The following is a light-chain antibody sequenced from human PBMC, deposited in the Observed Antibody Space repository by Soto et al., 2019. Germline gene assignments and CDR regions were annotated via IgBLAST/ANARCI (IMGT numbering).Light chain of an antibody. Sequence: QSVLTQPPSVSAAPGQKVTISCTGTSSDIGGYDHVSWYRQDPGKAPKVMIYEVTKRPSGVPDRFSGSKAGNTASLTVFGLQAEEEANYFCASFPGPVVVFGGGTKLPLL. CDR3: ASFPGPVVV. CDR1: SSDIGGYDH. V-gene: IGLV2-8*01. J-gene: IGLJ2*01. CDR2: EVT.